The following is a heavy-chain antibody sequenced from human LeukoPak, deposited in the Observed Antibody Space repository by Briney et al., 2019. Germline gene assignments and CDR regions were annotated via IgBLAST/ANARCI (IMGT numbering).Heavy chain of an antibody. CDR2: IYCSGST. CDR1: GGSISSYY. Sequence: PSETLSLTCTVSGGSISSYYWSWIRQPPGKGLEWIGYIYCSGSTNYNPSLKSRVTISVDTSKNQFSLKLSSVTAADTAVYYCARQGPMTTVDYWGQGTLVTVFS. J-gene: IGHJ4*02. V-gene: IGHV4-59*01. CDR3: ARQGPMTTVDY. D-gene: IGHD4-11*01.